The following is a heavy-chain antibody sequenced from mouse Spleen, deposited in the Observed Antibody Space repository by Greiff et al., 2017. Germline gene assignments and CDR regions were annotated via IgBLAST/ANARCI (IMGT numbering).Heavy chain of an antibody. V-gene: IGHV1-59*01. D-gene: IGHD2-4*01. Sequence: QVHVKQPGAELVRPGTSVKLSCKASGYTFTSYWMHWVKQRPGQGLEWIGVIDPSDSYTNYNQKFKGKATLTVDTSSSTAYMQLSSLTSEDSAVYYCAKVITTFRYAMDYWGQGTSVTVSS. CDR1: GYTFTSYW. CDR2: IDPSDSYT. CDR3: AKVITTFRYAMDY. J-gene: IGHJ4*01.